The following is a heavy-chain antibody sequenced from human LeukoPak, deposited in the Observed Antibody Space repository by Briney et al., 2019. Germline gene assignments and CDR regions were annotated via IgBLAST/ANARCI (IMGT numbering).Heavy chain of an antibody. Sequence: GASVKVSCKASGYTSTGYYMHWVRQAPGQGLEWMGWINPNSGGTNYAQKFQGRVTMTRDTSTSTVYMELSSLRSEDTAVYYCARDSRGSSWDTHRDYWGQGTLVTVSS. V-gene: IGHV1-2*02. CDR2: INPNSGGT. CDR1: GYTSTGYY. J-gene: IGHJ4*02. D-gene: IGHD6-13*01. CDR3: ARDSRGSSWDTHRDY.